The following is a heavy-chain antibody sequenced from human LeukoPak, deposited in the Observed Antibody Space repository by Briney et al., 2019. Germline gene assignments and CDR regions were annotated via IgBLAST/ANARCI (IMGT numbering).Heavy chain of an antibody. CDR3: ARDVVAAAGTWDY. CDR2: IYYSGST. CDR1: GGSISTSSYY. D-gene: IGHD6-13*01. V-gene: IGHV4-61*01. Sequence: PSETLSLTCTVSGGSISTSSYYWSWIRQPPGKGLEWIGYIYYSGSTNYNPSLKSRVTMSVDTSKNQFSLKLSSVTAADTAVYYCARDVVAAAGTWDYWGQGTLVTVSS. J-gene: IGHJ4*02.